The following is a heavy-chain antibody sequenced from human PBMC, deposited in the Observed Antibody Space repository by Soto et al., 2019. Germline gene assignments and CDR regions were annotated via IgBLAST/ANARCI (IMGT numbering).Heavy chain of an antibody. CDR2: ISAYNGNT. CDR3: ARRRITMVRGVRGPVPYYFDY. Sequence: ASVKVSCKASGYTFTSYGIIWVRQAPGQGLEWVGWISAYNGNTNYAQKLQGRVTMTTDTSTSTAYMELRSLRSDDTAVYYCARRRITMVRGVRGPVPYYFDYWGQGTLVTVSS. J-gene: IGHJ4*02. CDR1: GYTFTSYG. D-gene: IGHD3-10*01. V-gene: IGHV1-18*04.